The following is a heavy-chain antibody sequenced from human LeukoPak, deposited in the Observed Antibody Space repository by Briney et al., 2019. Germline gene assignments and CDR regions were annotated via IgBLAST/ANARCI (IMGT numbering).Heavy chain of an antibody. CDR2: IWYDGSNK. D-gene: IGHD2-15*01. J-gene: IGHJ6*02. CDR3: AREGQGYCSGGSCGYYYGMDV. Sequence: PGGSLRLSCAASGFTFSSYGMHWVRQAPGKGLEWVAVIWYDGSNKYYADSVKGRFTISRDNSKNTLYLQTNSLRAEDTAVYYCAREGQGYCSGGSCGYYYGMDVWGQGTTVTVSS. V-gene: IGHV3-33*01. CDR1: GFTFSSYG.